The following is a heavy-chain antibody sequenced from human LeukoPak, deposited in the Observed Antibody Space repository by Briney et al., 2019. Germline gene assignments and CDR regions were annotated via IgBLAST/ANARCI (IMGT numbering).Heavy chain of an antibody. D-gene: IGHD1-26*01. V-gene: IGHV3-23*01. Sequence: GGSLRLSCAASGFTFSNYAMTWVRQAPGKGLEGVSGISGSGSSTYYADSAKGRFTLSRDYPKNTLYLQMNSLRAEDTAVYFCAKYSGSYYYPPNWDSWGQGTLVTVS. CDR3: AKYSGSYYYPPNWDS. CDR1: GFTFSNYA. J-gene: IGHJ4*02. CDR2: ISGSGSST.